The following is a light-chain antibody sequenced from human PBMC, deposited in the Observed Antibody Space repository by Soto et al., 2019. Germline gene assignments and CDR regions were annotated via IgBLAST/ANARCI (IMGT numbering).Light chain of an antibody. V-gene: IGKV3-20*01. J-gene: IGKJ1*01. CDR2: GAS. Sequence: ENVLTQSPGTLSLSPGERATLSCRASQRVRGSYLVWYQQKPGQAHRILIYGASNRATGIPDRFSGSGYGTDFTLTISRLEPEDCAVDLCHKYESSLWTFGKGTKVDIK. CDR1: QRVRGSY. CDR3: HKYESSLWT.